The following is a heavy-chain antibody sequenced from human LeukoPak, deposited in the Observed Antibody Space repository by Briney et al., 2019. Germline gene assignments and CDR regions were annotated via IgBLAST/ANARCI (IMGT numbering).Heavy chain of an antibody. J-gene: IGHJ3*02. V-gene: IGHV3-23*01. Sequence: GGSLRLSCAASGFAFSSYAMSWVRQAPGKGLEWVSAISGSGGSTYYADSVKGRFTISRDNSKNTLYLQMNSLRAEDTAVYYCAREGLWSGYLGAFDIWGQGTMVTVSS. D-gene: IGHD3-3*01. CDR1: GFAFSSYA. CDR2: ISGSGGST. CDR3: AREGLWSGYLGAFDI.